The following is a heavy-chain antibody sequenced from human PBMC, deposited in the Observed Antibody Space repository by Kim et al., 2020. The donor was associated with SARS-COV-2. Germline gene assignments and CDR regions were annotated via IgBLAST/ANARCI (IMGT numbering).Heavy chain of an antibody. V-gene: IGHV3-23*01. Sequence: GGSLRLSCAASEVTFRSSDMSWVRQAPGKGLEWVSSIGGPGNTYYSDSVKGHFTISRDNSKQTLYLQINSLRADDTAIYYCARGAGTFDIWGQGTTVTVS. CDR2: IGGPGNT. CDR3: ARGAGTFDI. J-gene: IGHJ3*02. CDR1: EVTFRSSD.